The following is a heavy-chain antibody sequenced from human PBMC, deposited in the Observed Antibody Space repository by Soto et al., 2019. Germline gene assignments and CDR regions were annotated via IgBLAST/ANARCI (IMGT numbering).Heavy chain of an antibody. J-gene: IGHJ6*02. CDR1: GFTFSSYG. V-gene: IGHV3-30*18. Sequence: GVSLRLSCAASGFTFSSYGMHWVRQAPGKGLEWVAVISYDGSNKYYADSVKGRFTISRDNSKNTLYLQVNSLRAEDTAVYYCAKSNVEYSSSSGYYYYGMDVWGQGTTVTVSS. CDR2: ISYDGSNK. D-gene: IGHD6-6*01. CDR3: AKSNVEYSSSSGYYYYGMDV.